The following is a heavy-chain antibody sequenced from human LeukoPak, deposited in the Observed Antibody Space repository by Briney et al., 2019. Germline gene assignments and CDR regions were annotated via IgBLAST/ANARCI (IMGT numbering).Heavy chain of an antibody. CDR3: AKRDF. CDR1: GFTFSSFA. V-gene: IGHV3-23*01. CDR2: ISGSGGTT. Sequence: GGSLRLSCAASGFTFSSFAMNWVRQAPGKGLEWVSSISGSGGTTYYAGSVKGRFTISRDNSKNTLFLQMNSLRAGDTAIYYCAKRDFWGQGTLVTVSS. J-gene: IGHJ4*02.